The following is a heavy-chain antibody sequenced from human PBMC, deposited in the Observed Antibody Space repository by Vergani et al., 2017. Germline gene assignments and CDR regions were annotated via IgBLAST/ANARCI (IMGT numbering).Heavy chain of an antibody. V-gene: IGHV1-8*01. CDR2: MNPKSGNT. CDR3: ARGVLYSKYRHNWFGP. J-gene: IGHJ5*02. D-gene: IGHD2-8*01. Sequence: QEQLVQSGAEVRKPGASVKVSCKASGYNFTSFDINWVRLATGQGLEWMGWMNPKSGNTAYAAKFQGRITMTRDSSTDTAYMEMKSLRSEDTAIYFCARGVLYSKYRHNWFGPWGQGTVVTVSS. CDR1: GYNFTSFD.